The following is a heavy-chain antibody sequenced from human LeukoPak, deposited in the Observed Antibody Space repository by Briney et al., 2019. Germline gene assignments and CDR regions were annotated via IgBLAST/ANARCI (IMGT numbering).Heavy chain of an antibody. J-gene: IGHJ4*02. CDR3: AKPSVAGYFDY. V-gene: IGHV3-23*01. Sequence: EGSLRLSCAASGFTFSSSAMSWVRQAPGKGLEWVAAISDTGRLSYCADSVNGRFTISRDNSKNTLSLQMNSLRAADTAVYYCAKPSVAGYFDYWGQGTLVTVSS. CDR2: ISDTGRLS. CDR1: GFTFSSSA. D-gene: IGHD6-19*01.